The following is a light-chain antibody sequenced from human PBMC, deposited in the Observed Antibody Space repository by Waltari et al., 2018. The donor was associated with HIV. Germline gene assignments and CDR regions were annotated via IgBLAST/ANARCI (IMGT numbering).Light chain of an antibody. V-gene: IGKV1-39*01. CDR3: QQSHTART. J-gene: IGKJ1*01. CDR2: AAS. Sequence: DIQMTQSPSSLSASVGDRVTITCRASQSISTYLNWYQQKLGKAPKLLIYAASSLQSGVPSRFSGSGSGTDFTLTISSLQPEDSATYYCQQSHTARTFGQGTKVEIK. CDR1: QSISTY.